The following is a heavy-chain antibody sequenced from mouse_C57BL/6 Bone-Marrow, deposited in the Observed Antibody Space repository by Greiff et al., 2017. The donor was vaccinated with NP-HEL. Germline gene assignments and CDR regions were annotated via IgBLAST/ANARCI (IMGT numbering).Heavy chain of an antibody. CDR1: GFTITDDY. CDR2: IDPENGDT. D-gene: IGHD1-1*01. Sequence: VQLQQSGAELVRPGASVKLSCTASGFTITDDYMHWVKQRPEQGLEWIGWIDPENGDTEYASKFQGKATITADTSSNTAYLQLSSLTSEDTAVYYCTPSSFTTRVDYWGQGTTLTVSS. J-gene: IGHJ2*01. CDR3: TPSSFTTRVDY. V-gene: IGHV14-4*01.